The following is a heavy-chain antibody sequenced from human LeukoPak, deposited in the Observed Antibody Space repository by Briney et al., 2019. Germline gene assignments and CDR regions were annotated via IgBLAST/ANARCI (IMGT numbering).Heavy chain of an antibody. Sequence: ASVKASCKASGGTFSSYAISWVRQAPGQGLEWMGGIIPIFGTATYAQKFQGRVTITADKSTSTAYMELSRLRSEDTAVYYCASCYYDSSGYFNPRYDAFDIRGQGTMVTVSS. J-gene: IGHJ3*02. V-gene: IGHV1-69*06. CDR1: GGTFSSYA. CDR2: IIPIFGTA. CDR3: ASCYYDSSGYFNPRYDAFDI. D-gene: IGHD3-22*01.